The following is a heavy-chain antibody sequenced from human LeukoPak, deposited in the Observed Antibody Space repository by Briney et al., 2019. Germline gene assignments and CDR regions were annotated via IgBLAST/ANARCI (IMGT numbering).Heavy chain of an antibody. CDR2: IRYDGSNK. Sequence: GGSLRLSCAASGFTFSSYGMHWVRQAPGKGLEWVAFIRYDGSNKYYADSVKGRFTISRDNSKNTLYLQMNSLRAEDTAVYYCAKPTPSGYSSTYYYYYMDVWGKGTTVTISS. D-gene: IGHD5-18*01. J-gene: IGHJ6*03. CDR1: GFTFSSYG. V-gene: IGHV3-30*02. CDR3: AKPTPSGYSSTYYYYYMDV.